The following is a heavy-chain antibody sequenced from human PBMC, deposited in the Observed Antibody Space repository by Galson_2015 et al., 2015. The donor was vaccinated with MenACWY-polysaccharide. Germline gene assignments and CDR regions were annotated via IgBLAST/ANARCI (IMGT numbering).Heavy chain of an antibody. CDR3: ARGLGSGWYVDY. V-gene: IGHV1-8*01. CDR1: GYTFTSYD. J-gene: IGHJ4*02. Sequence: SVKVSCKASGYTFTSYDINWVRQSTGQGLEWMGWMNPNSGNTGYAQKFQGRVTMTRNTSISTAYMELSSLRSEDTAVYYCARGLGSGWYVDYWGQGTLVTVSS. CDR2: MNPNSGNT. D-gene: IGHD6-19*01.